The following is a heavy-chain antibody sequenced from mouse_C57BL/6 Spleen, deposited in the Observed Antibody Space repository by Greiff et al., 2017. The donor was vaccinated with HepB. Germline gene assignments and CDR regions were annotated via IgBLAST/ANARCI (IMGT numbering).Heavy chain of an antibody. CDR1: GYAFTNYL. CDR2: INPGSGGT. V-gene: IGHV1-54*01. J-gene: IGHJ3*01. CDR3: ARKDYDGAWFAY. D-gene: IGHD2-4*01. Sequence: QVQLQQSGAELVRPGTSVKVSCKASGYAFTNYLIEWVKQRPGQGLEWIGVINPGSGGTNYNEKFKGKATLTADKSSSTAYMQLSSLTSEDSAVYFCARKDYDGAWFAYWGQGTLVTVSA.